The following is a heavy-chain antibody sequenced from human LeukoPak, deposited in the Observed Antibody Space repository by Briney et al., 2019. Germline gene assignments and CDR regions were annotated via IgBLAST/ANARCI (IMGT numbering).Heavy chain of an antibody. V-gene: IGHV1-46*01. CDR2: INPSGDST. Sequence: ASVKVSCKASGYTFTSYYTHWVRQAPGQGLEWMGIINPSGDSTSYAQKFQGRVTMTRDTSTSTVYMELSSLRSEDTAVYYCAGDQATHYDILTGPDVWGQGTTVTVSS. CDR3: AGDQATHYDILTGPDV. J-gene: IGHJ6*02. D-gene: IGHD3-9*01. CDR1: GYTFTSYY.